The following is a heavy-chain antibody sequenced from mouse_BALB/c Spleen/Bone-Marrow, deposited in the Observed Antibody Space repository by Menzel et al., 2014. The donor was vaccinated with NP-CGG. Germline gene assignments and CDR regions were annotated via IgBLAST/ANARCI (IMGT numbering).Heavy chain of an antibody. CDR3: ARYYGGYYIDF. CDR2: IDPANGNT. V-gene: IGHV14-3*02. CDR1: VFNIKDTY. J-gene: IGHJ2*01. Sequence: VQLKQSGAELAKPGASVKLSCTASVFNIKDTYMHWVKQRPEQGLEWIGRIDPANGNTKFEPKFLGKATITANTSSNTAYLQLSSLTSEDTAVCYCARYYGGYYIDFLGQGTTLSVTS. D-gene: IGHD1-2*01.